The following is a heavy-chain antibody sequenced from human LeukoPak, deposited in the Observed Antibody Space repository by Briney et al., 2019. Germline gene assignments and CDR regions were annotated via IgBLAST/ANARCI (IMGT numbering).Heavy chain of an antibody. D-gene: IGHD2-2*01. CDR2: INPSGGST. Sequence: SVKVSCKASGYTFTSYYMHWVRQPPGQGLEWMGIINPSGGSTSYAQKFQGRGTMTRDTSTSTVYMELSSLGSEDTAVYYCARGYCSSTSCQNWFDPWGQGTLVTVSS. CDR3: ARGYCSSTSCQNWFDP. J-gene: IGHJ5*02. CDR1: GYTFTSYY. V-gene: IGHV1-46*01.